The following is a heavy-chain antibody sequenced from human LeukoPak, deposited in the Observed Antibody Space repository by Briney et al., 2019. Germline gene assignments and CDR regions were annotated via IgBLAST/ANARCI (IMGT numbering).Heavy chain of an antibody. D-gene: IGHD2-2*02. V-gene: IGHV4-39*07. CDR3: ARVNDCSRASCFTSWFDP. CDR2: VYYGGSP. J-gene: IGHJ5*02. CDR1: GCSITSDNFY. Sequence: SETLSLTCTVSGCSITSDNFYWGWLRQPPGKGLEWVGSVYYGGSPYYNPSLTSRGTMSVDTSENQFSLKLTSVTAADTAVYYCARVNDCSRASCFTSWFDPWGQGTLVTVSS.